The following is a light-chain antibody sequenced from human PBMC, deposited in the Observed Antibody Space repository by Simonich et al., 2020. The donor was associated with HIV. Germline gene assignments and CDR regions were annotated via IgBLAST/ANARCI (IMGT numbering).Light chain of an antibody. J-gene: IGKJ1*01. CDR1: RNILYNSNNKNY. CDR2: WLA. Sequence: DIVMTQSPDSLAVSLGERATINCKSSRNILYNSNNKNYLAWYQQKPGQPPNLLIYWLATRESGVPDRFSASGSGTDFTLTISSLQAEDVAVYYCQQYYTTPPTFGQGTKVEIK. V-gene: IGKV4-1*01. CDR3: QQYYTTPPT.